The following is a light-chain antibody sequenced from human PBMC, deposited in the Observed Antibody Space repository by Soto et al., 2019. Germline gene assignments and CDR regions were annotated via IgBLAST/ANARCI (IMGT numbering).Light chain of an antibody. CDR3: QQLNSYPLT. Sequence: DIQFTQSPSFLSASVGDRVTITCRVSQGISSYLAWYQQKPGKAPKLLIYAASTLQSGVPSRFSGSGSGTEFTLTISSLQPEDFATYYCQQLNSYPLTFGGGTKV. CDR2: AAS. CDR1: QGISSY. V-gene: IGKV1-9*01. J-gene: IGKJ4*01.